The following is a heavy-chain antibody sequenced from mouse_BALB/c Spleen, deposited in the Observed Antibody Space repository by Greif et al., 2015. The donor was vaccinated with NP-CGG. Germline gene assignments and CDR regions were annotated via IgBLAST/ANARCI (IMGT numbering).Heavy chain of an antibody. V-gene: IGHV1S81*02. Sequence: QVQLQQSGAELVKPGASVKLSCKASGYTFTSYWMHWVKQRPGQGLEWIGEINPSNGRTNYNEKFKSKATLTVDKSSSTAYMQLSSLASEDSAVYYCASHQAWFAYWGQGTLVTVSA. CDR3: ASHQAWFAY. CDR1: GYTFTSYW. J-gene: IGHJ3*01. CDR2: INPSNGRT.